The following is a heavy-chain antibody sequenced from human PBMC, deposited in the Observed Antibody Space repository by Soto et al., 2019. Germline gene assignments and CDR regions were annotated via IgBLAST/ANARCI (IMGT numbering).Heavy chain of an antibody. D-gene: IGHD3-22*01. CDR1: GFTFSSYA. CDR3: AKMADSSISVDAY. V-gene: IGHV3-23*01. CDR2: ISGSGGST. Sequence: GGSLRLSCAASGFTFSSYAMSWVRQAQGKVLEWVSAISGSGGSTYYADSVKGRFTISRDNSKNTLYLQMNSLRAEDMAVYYCAKMADSSISVDAYWGQGTLVTVSS. J-gene: IGHJ4*02.